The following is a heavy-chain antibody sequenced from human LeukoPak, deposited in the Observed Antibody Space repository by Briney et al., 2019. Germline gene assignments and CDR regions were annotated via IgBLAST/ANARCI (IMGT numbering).Heavy chain of an antibody. Sequence: SKTLSLTCTVSGYSISSGYYWGWIRQPPGKGLEWIGSIYHSGSTYYNPSLKSRVTISVDTSKNQFSLKLSSVTAADTAVYYCVGGPDAFDIWGQGTMVTVSS. CDR1: GYSISSGYY. D-gene: IGHD3-16*01. CDR3: VGGPDAFDI. J-gene: IGHJ3*02. V-gene: IGHV4-38-2*02. CDR2: IYHSGST.